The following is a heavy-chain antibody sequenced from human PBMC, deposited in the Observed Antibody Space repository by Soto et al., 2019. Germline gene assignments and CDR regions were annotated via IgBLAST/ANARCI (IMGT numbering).Heavy chain of an antibody. CDR1: GGTFSSYA. Sequence: QVQLVQSGAEVKKPGSSVKVSCKASGGTFSSYAISWVRQAPGQGLEWMGGIIPIFGTANYAQKFQGRVKITADESTSTAYMGMSSLRSEDTAVYYCARSGGNSLFGACDPWGQGTLVTVSS. CDR3: ARSGGNSLFGACDP. CDR2: IIPIFGTA. V-gene: IGHV1-69*01. J-gene: IGHJ5*02. D-gene: IGHD2-21*02.